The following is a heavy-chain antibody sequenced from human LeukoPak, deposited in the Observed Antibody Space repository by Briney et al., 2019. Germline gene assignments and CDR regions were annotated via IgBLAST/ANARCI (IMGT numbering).Heavy chain of an antibody. V-gene: IGHV3-48*01. CDR1: GFTFSSHS. CDR3: AGGIAVAIDY. CDR2: ISSSSSTI. Sequence: GGSLRLSCAASGFTFSSHSMNWVRQAPGKGLEWVSYISSSSSTIYYADSVKGRFTISRDNAKNTLYLQMNSLRAEDTAVYYCAGGIAVAIDYWGQGTLVTVSS. D-gene: IGHD6-19*01. J-gene: IGHJ4*02.